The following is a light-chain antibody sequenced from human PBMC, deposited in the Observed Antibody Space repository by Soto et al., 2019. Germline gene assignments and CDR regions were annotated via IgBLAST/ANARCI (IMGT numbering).Light chain of an antibody. Sequence: DIQMTQSPSSLSAAVGDRVTISCRASQNIFTYLNWYRQRPGKAPKLLIYAASTLQSGVPSRFSGSGSGTYFTLTISSLQPEDFATYYCQQTYSSRFTFGPGTKVDIK. CDR1: QNIFTY. J-gene: IGKJ3*01. V-gene: IGKV1-39*01. CDR3: QQTYSSRFT. CDR2: AAS.